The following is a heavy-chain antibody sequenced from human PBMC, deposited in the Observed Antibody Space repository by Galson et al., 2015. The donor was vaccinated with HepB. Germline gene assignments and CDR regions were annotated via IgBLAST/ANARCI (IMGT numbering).Heavy chain of an antibody. Sequence: SLRLSCAASGFIFSDYYMTWIRQAPGKGLEWVSSISSSGNTIYYADSVKGRSTISRDNAKNSLFLQMNSLRAEDTAVYYCARRPYYGSGRKRYYYYYMDVWGKGTTVTVSS. CDR3: ARRPYYGSGRKRYYYYYMDV. CDR2: ISSSGNTI. CDR1: GFIFSDYY. V-gene: IGHV3-11*01. J-gene: IGHJ6*03. D-gene: IGHD3-10*01.